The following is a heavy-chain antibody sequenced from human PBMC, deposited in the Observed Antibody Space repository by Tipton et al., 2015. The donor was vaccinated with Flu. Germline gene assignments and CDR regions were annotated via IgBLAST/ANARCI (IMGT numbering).Heavy chain of an antibody. Sequence: SLRLSCAASGFTFSDYYMSWIRQAPGKGLEWVSYISSSGSTIYYADSVKGRFTISRDNAKNSLYLQMNSLRAEDTAVYYCARDVPYGDYYYGMDVWGQGTTVTVSS. V-gene: IGHV3-11*01. J-gene: IGHJ6*02. CDR3: ARDVPYGDYYYGMDV. D-gene: IGHD4-17*01. CDR2: ISSSGSTI. CDR1: GFTFSDYY.